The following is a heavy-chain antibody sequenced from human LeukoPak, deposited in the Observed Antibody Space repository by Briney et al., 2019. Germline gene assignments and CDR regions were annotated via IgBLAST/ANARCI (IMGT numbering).Heavy chain of an antibody. CDR3: ARGTMAGHFDY. CDR2: IYYSQTT. D-gene: IGHD6-19*01. CDR1: GGSTSSGDYF. Sequence: SQTLSLTCTVSGGSTSSGDYFWSWIRQPPGKGLEWSGYIYYSQTTYYNPSLKSRVTISVDTSKNQFSLNLSSVTAADTAVYFCARGTMAGHFDYWGQGNLVTVSS. V-gene: IGHV4-30-4*01. J-gene: IGHJ4*02.